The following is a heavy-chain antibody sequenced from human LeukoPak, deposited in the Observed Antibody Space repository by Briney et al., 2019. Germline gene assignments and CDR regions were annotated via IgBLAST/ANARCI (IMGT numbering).Heavy chain of an antibody. J-gene: IGHJ4*02. D-gene: IGHD6-13*01. V-gene: IGHV3-30*01. CDR2: ISYDGSNK. CDR3: ARDRVRYSSSLYYFDY. CDR1: GFTFSSYT. Sequence: GGSLRLSCAASGFTFSSYTMHWVRQAPGKGLEWVAVISYDGSNKYYADSVKGRFTISRDNSKNTLYLQMNSLRAEDTAVYYCARDRVRYSSSLYYFDYWGQGTLVTVSS.